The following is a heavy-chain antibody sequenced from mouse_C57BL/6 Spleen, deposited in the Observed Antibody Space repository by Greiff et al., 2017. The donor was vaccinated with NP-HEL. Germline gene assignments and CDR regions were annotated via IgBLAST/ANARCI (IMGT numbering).Heavy chain of an antibody. D-gene: IGHD1-1*01. J-gene: IGHJ1*03. Sequence: EVMLVESEGGLVQPGSSMKLSCTASGFTFSDYYMAWVRQVPEKGLEWVANINYDGSSTYYLDSLKSRFIISRDNAKNILYLQMSSLKSEDTATYYCAREASYYYGSGGYFDVWGTGTTVTVSS. CDR2: INYDGSST. CDR3: AREASYYYGSGGYFDV. CDR1: GFTFSDYY. V-gene: IGHV5-16*01.